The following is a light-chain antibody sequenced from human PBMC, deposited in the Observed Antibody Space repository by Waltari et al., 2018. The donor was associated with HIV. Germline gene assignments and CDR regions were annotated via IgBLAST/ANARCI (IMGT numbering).Light chain of an antibody. J-gene: IGLJ3*02. Sequence: QSALTQPRSVSGSPGQSVTIPCTGTSSDVGGYNYVSWYQQHPAKAPKLILYDVGRRPSGIPDRFSGSRSGNRASLNISGLQTDDEAHYYCCSYAGSDTWVFGGGTKVTVL. V-gene: IGLV2-11*01. CDR3: CSYAGSDTWV. CDR1: SSDVGGYNY. CDR2: DVG.